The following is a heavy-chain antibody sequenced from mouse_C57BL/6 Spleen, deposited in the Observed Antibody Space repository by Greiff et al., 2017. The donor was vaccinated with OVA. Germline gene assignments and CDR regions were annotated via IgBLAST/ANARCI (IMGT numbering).Heavy chain of an antibody. CDR1: GYAFSSSW. Sequence: VQLQESGPELVKPGASLKISCTASGYAFSSSWMNWVQQRPGKGLEWIGRIYPGGGATNYTGKFKGQATLTADKTPSTAYMQLSSLTSEDSAVYFCARTAQATYGAMDYGGKGTSVTVSS. D-gene: IGHD3-2*02. J-gene: IGHJ4*01. CDR3: ARTAQATYGAMDY. V-gene: IGHV1-82*01. CDR2: IYPGGGAT.